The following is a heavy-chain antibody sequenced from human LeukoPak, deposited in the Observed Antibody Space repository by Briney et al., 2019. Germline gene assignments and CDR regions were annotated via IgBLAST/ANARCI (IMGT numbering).Heavy chain of an antibody. CDR1: GFIFSNYG. V-gene: IGHV3-33*06. Sequence: PGGSLRLSCAASGFIFSNYGMHWVRQAPGKGLEWVAVIWYDGSNKYYADSVKGRFTISRDNSKNTLYLQMNSLRAEDTAVYYCAKPGGHCSSTSFYAGGPWNWFDPWGQGTLVTVSS. CDR2: IWYDGSNK. CDR3: AKPGGHCSSTSFYAGGPWNWFDP. J-gene: IGHJ5*02. D-gene: IGHD2-2*01.